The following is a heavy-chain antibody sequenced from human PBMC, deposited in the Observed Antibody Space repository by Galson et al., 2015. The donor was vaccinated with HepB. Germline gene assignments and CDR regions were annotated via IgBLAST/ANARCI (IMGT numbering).Heavy chain of an antibody. Sequence: SLRLSCAASGFTFRTSWMTWVRQGPGRGLEWVANINADGSDEFYVDSVKDRFTISRDNAKNSLYLQMNSLRAEDTAVYYCAIGIEMVTIADYWGLGTLVTVSS. J-gene: IGHJ4*02. CDR1: GFTFRTSW. D-gene: IGHD5-24*01. CDR3: AIGIEMVTIADY. V-gene: IGHV3-7*03. CDR2: INADGSDE.